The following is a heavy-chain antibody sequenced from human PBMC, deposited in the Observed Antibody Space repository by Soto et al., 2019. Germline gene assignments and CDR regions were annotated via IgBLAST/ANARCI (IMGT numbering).Heavy chain of an antibody. J-gene: IGHJ6*02. Sequence: SETLSLTCPVSGGSISPYCWSWIRQPAGKGLEWMGYIYYTGSTEYNPSLKSRVTISVDTSKNQFSLKMSSVTAADTAVYYCARDCSNGVCYSDYYYYGMDVWRQGPTVS. CDR1: GGSISPYC. CDR2: IYYTGST. V-gene: IGHV4-59*01. D-gene: IGHD2-8*01. CDR3: ARDCSNGVCYSDYYYYGMDV.